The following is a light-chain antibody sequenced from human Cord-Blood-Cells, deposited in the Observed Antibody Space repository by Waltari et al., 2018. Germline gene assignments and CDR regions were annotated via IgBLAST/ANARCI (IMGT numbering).Light chain of an antibody. J-gene: IGKJ1*01. CDR3: QQGWT. CDR2: GAS. Sequence: EIVMTQSPATLSVSPGERATLSCRASQSVSSNLAWYQQKPGQAPRLLIYGASTRATGIPARFSGSGSGTEFTLTISSLQPDDFATYYCQQGWTFGQGTKVEIK. CDR1: QSVSSN. V-gene: IGKV3-15*01.